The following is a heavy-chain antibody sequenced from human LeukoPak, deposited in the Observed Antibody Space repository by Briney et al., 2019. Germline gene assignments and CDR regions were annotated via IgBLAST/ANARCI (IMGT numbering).Heavy chain of an antibody. CDR3: AKAPTYYYDSSGYYPYYFDY. Sequence: PGGSLRLSCTASGLTFSSYGMSWVRQAPGKGLEWVSAISGSGGSTYYADSVKGRFTISRDNSKNTLYLQMNSLRAEDTAVYYCAKAPTYYYDSSGYYPYYFDYWGQGTLVTVSS. CDR2: ISGSGGST. D-gene: IGHD3-22*01. CDR1: GLTFSSYG. J-gene: IGHJ4*02. V-gene: IGHV3-23*01.